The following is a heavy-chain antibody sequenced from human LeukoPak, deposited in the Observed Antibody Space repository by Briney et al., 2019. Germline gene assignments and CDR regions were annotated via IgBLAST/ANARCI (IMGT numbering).Heavy chain of an antibody. J-gene: IGHJ6*02. D-gene: IGHD6-13*01. Sequence: PGGSLRLSCAASGFTVSSNYMSWVRQAPGKGLEWVSVVYSGGSTYYADSVKGRFTISRDNSKNTLYLQMNSLRAEDTAVYYCAREGLAAADGYYHYYYGMDVWGQGTTVTVSS. CDR1: GFTVSSNY. V-gene: IGHV3-53*01. CDR2: VYSGGST. CDR3: AREGLAAADGYYHYYYGMDV.